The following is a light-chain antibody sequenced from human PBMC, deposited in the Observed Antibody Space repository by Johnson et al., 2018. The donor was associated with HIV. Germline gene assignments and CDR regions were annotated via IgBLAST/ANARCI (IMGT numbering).Light chain of an antibody. CDR1: GSKIENNY. J-gene: IGLJ1*01. V-gene: IGLV1-51*01. CDR2: DNN. Sequence: QSILTQPPSVSAAPGQKVTISCSGNGSKIENNYISWYQQLPGTAPKLLIYDNNKRPSGIPDRFSGSKSGTSATLGITGLQTGDEADYYCGTWDSSLSAYVFGSGTRLTVL. CDR3: GTWDSSLSAYV.